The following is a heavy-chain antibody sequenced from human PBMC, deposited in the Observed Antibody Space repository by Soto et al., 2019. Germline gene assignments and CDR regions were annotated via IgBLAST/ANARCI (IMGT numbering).Heavy chain of an antibody. CDR1: GYTFTNYY. J-gene: IGHJ6*02. CDR3: ARRGYSSSWYYYYYYGMDV. Sequence: SVKVSCKASGYTFTNYYMHWVRQAPGQGLEWMGGIIPIFGTANYAQKFQGRVTITADESTSTAYMELSSLRSEDTAVYYCARRGYSSSWYYYYYYGMDVWGQGTTVTVSS. V-gene: IGHV1-69*13. D-gene: IGHD6-13*01. CDR2: IIPIFGTA.